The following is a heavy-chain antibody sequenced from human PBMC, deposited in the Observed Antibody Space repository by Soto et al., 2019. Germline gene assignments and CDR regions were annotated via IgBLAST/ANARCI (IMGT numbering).Heavy chain of an antibody. J-gene: IGHJ6*02. D-gene: IGHD3-9*01. V-gene: IGHV1-69*13. Sequence: SVKVSCKASGGTFSSYAISWVRQAPGQGLEWMGGIIPIFGTANYAQKFQGRVTITADESTSTAYMELSSLRSEDTAVYYCARDLTQKHYDILTGPDDGMDVWGQGTTVTVS. CDR1: GGTFSSYA. CDR3: ARDLTQKHYDILTGPDDGMDV. CDR2: IIPIFGTA.